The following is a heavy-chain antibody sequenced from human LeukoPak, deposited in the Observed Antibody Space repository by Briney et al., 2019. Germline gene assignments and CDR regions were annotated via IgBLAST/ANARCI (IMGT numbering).Heavy chain of an antibody. V-gene: IGHV3-23*01. D-gene: IGHD1-14*01. CDR1: GFTFSSYA. CDR3: AKDLSAHHLFAQHADY. Sequence: GGSLRLSCAASGFTFSSYAMSWVRQAPGEGLECVSPISGSGGSTYYADPVKGRFTISRDNSKNTLYLQKNSLRVEDTAVYYCAKDLSAHHLFAQHADYWGQGTLVTVSS. CDR2: ISGSGGST. J-gene: IGHJ4*02.